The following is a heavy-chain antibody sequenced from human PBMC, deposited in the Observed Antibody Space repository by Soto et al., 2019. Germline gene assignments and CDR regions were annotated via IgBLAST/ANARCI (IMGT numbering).Heavy chain of an antibody. Sequence: LSLTCTVSGGSVSSGDYYWSWIRQPPGKGLEWIGYIYYSGSTNYNPSLKIRVSISLDTSKNQFSLRLTSVTAADTAVYYCARIPVDTYMINWFDPWGQGTLVTVSS. V-gene: IGHV4-61*08. CDR3: ARIPVDTYMINWFDP. CDR1: GGSVSSGDYY. CDR2: IYYSGST. D-gene: IGHD5-18*01. J-gene: IGHJ5*02.